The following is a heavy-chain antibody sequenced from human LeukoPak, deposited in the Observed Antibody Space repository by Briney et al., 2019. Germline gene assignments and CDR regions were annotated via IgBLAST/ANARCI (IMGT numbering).Heavy chain of an antibody. CDR2: ISPYNSNT. D-gene: IGHD6-19*01. V-gene: IGHV1-18*01. CDR1: GYTFTSYG. J-gene: IGHJ4*02. CDR3: ARDLKRGYSSGRYSWGTGSSNDF. Sequence: ASVKVSCKASGYTFTSYGISWVRQAPGQGLEWMGWISPYNSNTYYAQNLQGRVTMTTDTSTSTTYMELRSLRSGDTAVYYCARDLKRGYSSGRYSWGTGSSNDFWGQGTLVTVS.